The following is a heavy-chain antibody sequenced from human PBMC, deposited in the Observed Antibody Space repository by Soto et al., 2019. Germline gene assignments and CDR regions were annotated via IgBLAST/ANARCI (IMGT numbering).Heavy chain of an antibody. J-gene: IGHJ4*02. D-gene: IGHD6-19*01. CDR1: GDSVSSNSAA. Sequence: SQTLSLTCAISGDSVSSNSAAWNWIRQSPSRGLEWLGRTYYRSKWYNDYAVSVKSRITINPDTSKNQFSLQLNSVTPEDTAVYYCARDENSSGWYGYYFDYWGQGTLVTAPQ. CDR2: TYYRSKWYN. CDR3: ARDENSSGWYGYYFDY. V-gene: IGHV6-1*01.